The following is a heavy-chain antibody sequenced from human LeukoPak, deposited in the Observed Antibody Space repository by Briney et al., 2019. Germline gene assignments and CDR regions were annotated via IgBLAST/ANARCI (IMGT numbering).Heavy chain of an antibody. CDR1: GFTLSSYS. D-gene: IGHD5-24*01. Sequence: GGSLRLSCASSGFTLSSYSMNWVRQAPGKGLEWVSSIRSSSSYIYYADSVQGRFTISRDNAKNSLYLQMNSQRAEDTAVYYCVGDGYKYWGQGTLVTVSS. V-gene: IGHV3-21*01. CDR3: VGDGYKY. CDR2: IRSSSSYI. J-gene: IGHJ4*02.